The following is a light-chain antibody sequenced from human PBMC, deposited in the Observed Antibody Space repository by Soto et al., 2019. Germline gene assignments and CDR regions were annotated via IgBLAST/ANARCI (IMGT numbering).Light chain of an antibody. CDR1: QDISSY. V-gene: IGKV1-9*01. J-gene: IGKJ4*01. CDR3: QQFNNSPPLT. CDR2: AAS. Sequence: DIPLTQSPSFLSASVGDRVTITCRASQDISSYLAWYQQQPGKAPNLLIYAASTLQSGVPSRFSGSGSGTEFTLTISSLQPEDFATYYCQQFNNSPPLTFGGGTKVEIK.